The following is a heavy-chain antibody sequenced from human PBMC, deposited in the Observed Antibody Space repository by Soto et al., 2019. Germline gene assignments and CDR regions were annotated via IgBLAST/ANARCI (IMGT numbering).Heavy chain of an antibody. D-gene: IGHD1-1*01. Sequence: PSETLSLTCAVYGGSFSDYYWSWIRQAPGKGLERIGEINHSGRTKYNPSLKSRLTISIDTSKNQFSLQLTSVTAADTAVYYCARVPGPFKYFDYWGQGILVTVSS. J-gene: IGHJ4*02. CDR2: INHSGRT. CDR3: ARVPGPFKYFDY. CDR1: GGSFSDYY. V-gene: IGHV4-34*01.